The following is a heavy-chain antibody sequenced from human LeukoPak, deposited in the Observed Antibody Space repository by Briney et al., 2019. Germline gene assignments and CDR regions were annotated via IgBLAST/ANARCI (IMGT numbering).Heavy chain of an antibody. CDR1: GYSISSGYY. J-gene: IGHJ4*02. Sequence: PSETLSLTCAVSGYSISSGYYWGWIRQPPGKGLEWIGSIYHSGSTYYNPSLKSRVTISVDTSKNQFSLKLSSVTAADTAVYYCARPSTVTTDSDYWGQGTLVTVS. D-gene: IGHD4-17*01. V-gene: IGHV4-38-2*01. CDR2: IYHSGST. CDR3: ARPSTVTTDSDY.